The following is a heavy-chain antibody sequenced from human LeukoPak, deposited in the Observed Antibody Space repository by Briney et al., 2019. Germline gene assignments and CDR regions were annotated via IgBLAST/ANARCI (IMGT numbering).Heavy chain of an antibody. D-gene: IGHD3-10*01. V-gene: IGHV1-8*01. CDR1: GYTFTSYD. J-gene: IGHJ6*03. CDR3: ARGWGRGSYYYYYHMDV. CDR2: MNPNSGNT. Sequence: ASVKVSCKASGYTFTSYDINWVRQATGQGLEWMGWMNPNSGNTGYAQKFQGRVTMTRNTSISTAYMELSSLRSEDTAVYYCARGWGRGSYYYYYHMDVWGKGTTVTISS.